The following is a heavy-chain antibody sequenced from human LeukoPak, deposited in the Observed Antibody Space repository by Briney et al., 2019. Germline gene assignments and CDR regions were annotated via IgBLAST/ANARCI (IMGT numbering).Heavy chain of an antibody. CDR1: GYTFSGYQ. CDR3: ARGAVSGTYRYPY. D-gene: IGHD3-16*02. Sequence: ASVKVSCKASGYTFSGYQIHWVRQAPGQGLEWMGWINPNSGDTKYAQKFQGRVTMTSDTSTSTVYMELSRLSSDDTAVYSCARGAVSGTYRYPYWGQGTLVTVSS. CDR2: INPNSGDT. V-gene: IGHV1-2*02. J-gene: IGHJ4*02.